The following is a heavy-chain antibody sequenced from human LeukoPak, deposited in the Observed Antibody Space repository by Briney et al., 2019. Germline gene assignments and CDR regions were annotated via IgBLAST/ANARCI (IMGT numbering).Heavy chain of an antibody. CDR2: ISISGTYK. D-gene: IGHD3-10*01. CDR3: ARRDFRESIFDY. J-gene: IGHJ4*02. Sequence: GGSLRLSCAASGFTFSRFSMNWVRHAPGKGLEWVSSISISGTYKYYADSWEGGFTFPRTSPKNSLYLQLSSLRAEDTDVYYCARRDFRESIFDYWGQGTLVTVSS. V-gene: IGHV3-21*01. CDR1: GFTFSRFS.